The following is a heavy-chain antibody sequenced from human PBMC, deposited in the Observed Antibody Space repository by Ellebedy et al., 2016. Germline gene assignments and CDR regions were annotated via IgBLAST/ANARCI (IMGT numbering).Heavy chain of an antibody. CDR3: AEGSGSPPDY. CDR2: INRSGST. CDR1: DGSLTGYY. Sequence: SETLSLXXAVYDGSLTGYYWSWIRQSPGKGLDWIGAINRSGSTNYNPSLMSRVTISLDTSRKHFSLKLTSLTAADTAVYYCAEGSGSPPDYWGQGTLVTVSS. J-gene: IGHJ4*02. V-gene: IGHV4-34*01. D-gene: IGHD3-10*01.